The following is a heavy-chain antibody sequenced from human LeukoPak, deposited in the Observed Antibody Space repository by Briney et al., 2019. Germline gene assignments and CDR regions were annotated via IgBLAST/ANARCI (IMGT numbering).Heavy chain of an antibody. J-gene: IGHJ4*02. D-gene: IGHD6-13*01. V-gene: IGHV1-2*02. CDR3: AREAAAAGENYFDY. CDR1: GYTFTSYY. Sequence: ASVKVSCKASGYTFTSYYMHWVRQAPGQGLEWMGWINPKSGGTNYQGRVTMTRDTSISTAYMELSRLRSDDTAVYYCAREAAAAGENYFDYWGQGTLVTVSS. CDR2: INPKSGGT.